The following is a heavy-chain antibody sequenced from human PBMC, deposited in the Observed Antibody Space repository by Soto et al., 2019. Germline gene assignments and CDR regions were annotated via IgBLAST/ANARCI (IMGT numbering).Heavy chain of an antibody. J-gene: IGHJ4*02. D-gene: IGHD3-22*01. CDR3: ARDLAYYYDSSGYYPFDY. CDR2: ISYDGSNK. Sequence: QVQLVESGGGVVQPGRSLRLSCAASGFTFSSYAMHWVRQAPGKGLEWVAVISYDGSNKYYADSVKGRFTISRDNSKNTLYLQMNSLRAEDTAVYYCARDLAYYYDSSGYYPFDYWGQGTLVTVSS. V-gene: IGHV3-30-3*01. CDR1: GFTFSSYA.